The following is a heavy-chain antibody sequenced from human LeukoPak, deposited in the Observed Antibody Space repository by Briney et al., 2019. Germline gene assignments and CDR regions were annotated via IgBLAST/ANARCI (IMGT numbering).Heavy chain of an antibody. CDR3: AGSRVWANSGSWYYWFDP. J-gene: IGHJ5*02. D-gene: IGHD6-13*01. V-gene: IGHV4-59*12. CDR1: GGSISSYY. CDR2: IYYSGST. Sequence: SETLSLTCTVSGGSISSYYWSWIRQPPGKGLEWIWYIYYSGSTNYNPSLKSRVTISVDTSKNQFSLKLSSVTAADTAVYYCAGSRVWANSGSWYYWFDPWGQGTLVTVSS.